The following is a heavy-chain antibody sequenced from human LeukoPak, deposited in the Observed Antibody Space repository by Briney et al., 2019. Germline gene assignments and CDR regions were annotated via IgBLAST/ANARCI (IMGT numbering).Heavy chain of an antibody. CDR1: GGTFSNYG. CDR2: IIPLFGTA. CDR3: ARDVYDFWSGFSIENYYYYMDD. Sequence: SVKVSCKASGGTFSNYGISWVRQAPGQGLEWMGGIIPLFGTANYAQKFQGRVTITADESTSTVYMEGSSLRSEDTAVYYCARDVYDFWSGFSIENYYYYMDDWGKGTAVTVSS. D-gene: IGHD3-3*01. J-gene: IGHJ6*03. V-gene: IGHV1-69*13.